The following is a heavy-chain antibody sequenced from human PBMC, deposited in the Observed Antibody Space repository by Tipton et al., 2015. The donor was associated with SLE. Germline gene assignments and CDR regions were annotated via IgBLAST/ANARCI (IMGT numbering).Heavy chain of an antibody. D-gene: IGHD1-14*01. V-gene: IGHV3-30*02. CDR1: GLRFSSYG. Sequence: GSLRLSCVASGLRFSSYGFHWVRQAPGKGLEWVSYIRYDGNNKYYADSVKGRFTISRDNLKNTVYLQINGLRGEDTAVYYCGKDQGTLNHYFGLDVWGRGTTVTVSS. CDR2: IRYDGNNK. J-gene: IGHJ6*02. CDR3: GKDQGTLNHYFGLDV.